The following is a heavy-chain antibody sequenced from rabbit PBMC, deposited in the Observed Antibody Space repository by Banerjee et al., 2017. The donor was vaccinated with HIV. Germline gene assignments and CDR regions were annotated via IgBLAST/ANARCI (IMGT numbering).Heavy chain of an antibody. D-gene: IGHD2-1*01. Sequence: QEQLVESGGGLVQPGGSLKLSCKASGFDFSSYGVSWVRQAPGKGLEWIGYIDPVFDNTYYASWVNGRFTISSHNAQNTLYLQLNSLTAADTATYFCVRGYDDYGDYFNLWGQGTLVTVS. V-gene: IGHV1S47*01. J-gene: IGHJ4*01. CDR1: GFDFSSYG. CDR3: VRGYDDYGDYFNL. CDR2: IDPVFDNT.